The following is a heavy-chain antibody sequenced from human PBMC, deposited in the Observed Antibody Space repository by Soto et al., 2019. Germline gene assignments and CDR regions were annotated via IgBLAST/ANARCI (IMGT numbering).Heavy chain of an antibody. J-gene: IGHJ6*02. Sequence: GGSRRLSCAASGFTFSSYGMHWVRQAPGKGLEWVAVIWYDESNKYYANSVKGRFTISRDNSKKTLYLQMNSLRAEDTAVYYCARDRGSSSSWPYYYYGMDVWGQGTTVTVSS. D-gene: IGHD6-13*01. CDR1: GFTFSSYG. CDR3: ARDRGSSSSWPYYYYGMDV. CDR2: IWYDESNK. V-gene: IGHV3-33*01.